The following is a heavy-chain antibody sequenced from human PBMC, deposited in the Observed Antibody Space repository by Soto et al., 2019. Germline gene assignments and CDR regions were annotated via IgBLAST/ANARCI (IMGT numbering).Heavy chain of an antibody. J-gene: IGHJ4*02. D-gene: IGHD5-12*01. CDR3: AKDSRGYSGYEHFDY. Sequence: GGSLRLSCAASGFTFSSYAMSWVRQAPGKGLEWVSAISGSGGSTYYADSVKGRFTISRDNSKNTLYLQMNSLRAEDTAVYYCAKDSRGYSGYEHFDYWGQGTLVTVSS. CDR1: GFTFSSYA. CDR2: ISGSGGST. V-gene: IGHV3-23*01.